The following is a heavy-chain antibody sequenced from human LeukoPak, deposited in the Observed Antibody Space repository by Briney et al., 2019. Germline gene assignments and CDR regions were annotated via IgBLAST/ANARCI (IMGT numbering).Heavy chain of an antibody. Sequence: KPGGSLRLSCAASGFTFSSYSMNWVRQAPGKGLEWVSSISSSSSYVYYADSVRGRFTISRDNAKNSLYLQMNSLRAEDTAVYYCAKGVLDYYGSGSYLTDYWGQGTLVTVSS. V-gene: IGHV3-21*01. CDR3: AKGVLDYYGSGSYLTDY. D-gene: IGHD3-10*01. J-gene: IGHJ4*02. CDR1: GFTFSSYS. CDR2: ISSSSSYV.